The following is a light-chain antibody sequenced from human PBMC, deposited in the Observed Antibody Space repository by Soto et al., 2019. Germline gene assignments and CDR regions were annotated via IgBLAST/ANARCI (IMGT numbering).Light chain of an antibody. V-gene: IGLV2-11*01. J-gene: IGLJ2*01. Sequence: QSVLTQPRSVSGSPGQSFTISCSGTSSDIGGYNYVSWYQQHPGKAPKILVYDVNKRPSGVPDRFSGSKSGNTASLTISGLQPEDEANYYCCSYAGIYTLVFGGGTKLTVL. CDR3: CSYAGIYTLV. CDR2: DVN. CDR1: SSDIGGYNY.